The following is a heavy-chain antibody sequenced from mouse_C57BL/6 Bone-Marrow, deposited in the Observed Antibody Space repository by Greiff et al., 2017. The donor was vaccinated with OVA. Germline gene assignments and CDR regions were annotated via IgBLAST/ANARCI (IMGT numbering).Heavy chain of an antibody. J-gene: IGHJ3*01. V-gene: IGHV1-55*01. CDR3: ARKRIYYDYGAWFAY. Sequence: VQLQQPGAELVKPGASVKMSCKASGYTFTSYWITWVKQRPGQGLEWIGDIYPGSGSTNYNEKFKSKATLTVDTSSSTAYMQLSSLTSEDSAVYYCARKRIYYDYGAWFAYWGQGTLVTVSA. CDR2: IYPGSGST. CDR1: GYTFTSYW. D-gene: IGHD2-4*01.